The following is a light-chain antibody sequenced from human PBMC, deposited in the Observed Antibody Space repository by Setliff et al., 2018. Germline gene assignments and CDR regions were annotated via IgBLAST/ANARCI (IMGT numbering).Light chain of an antibody. J-gene: IGLJ1*01. V-gene: IGLV2-14*01. CDR3: SSYTSSSTRV. CDR2: EVS. Sequence: QSALTQPASVSGSPGQSITISCTGTSSDVGYYNYVSWYQQHPGKAPKLMIYEVSNRPSGVSNRFSGSKPGNTASLTISGLQAEDEADYYCSSYTSSSTRVFGTGTKVTVL. CDR1: SSDVGYYNY.